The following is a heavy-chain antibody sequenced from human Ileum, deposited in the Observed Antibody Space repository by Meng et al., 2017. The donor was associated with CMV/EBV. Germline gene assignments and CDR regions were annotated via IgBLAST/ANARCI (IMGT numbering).Heavy chain of an antibody. J-gene: IGHJ5*02. CDR3: ARDRRYCSSTSCEFDP. D-gene: IGHD2-2*01. Sequence: GSISSGDYSWSWIRQPPGKGLEWIGYIYYSGSTYYNPSLKSRVTISVDTSKNQFSLKLSSVTAADTAVYYCARDRRYCSSTSCEFDPWGQGTLVTVSS. V-gene: IGHV4-30-4*08. CDR1: GSISSGDYS. CDR2: IYYSGST.